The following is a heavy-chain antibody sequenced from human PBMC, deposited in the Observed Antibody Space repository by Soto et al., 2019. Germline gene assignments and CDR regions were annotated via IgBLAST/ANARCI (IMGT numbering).Heavy chain of an antibody. D-gene: IGHD1-7*01. Sequence: PSQTLSLTCAMSGDSVSSNSAALNWIRQSPSRGLEWLGRTYYRSKWYNDYAVSVKSRITINPDTSKNQFSLQLNSVTPEDTAVYYCAREQGWNYGRGYYYGMDVWGQGTTVTVSS. J-gene: IGHJ6*02. CDR3: AREQGWNYGRGYYYGMDV. CDR2: TYYRSKWYN. CDR1: GDSVSSNSAA. V-gene: IGHV6-1*01.